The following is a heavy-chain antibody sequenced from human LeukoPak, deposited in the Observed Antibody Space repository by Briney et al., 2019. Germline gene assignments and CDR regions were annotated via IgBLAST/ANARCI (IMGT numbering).Heavy chain of an antibody. CDR1: GFTFTNYA. V-gene: IGHV3-23*01. D-gene: IGHD2-2*01. Sequence: GGSLRLSCAACGFTFTNYAMSWVRQTPGKGLEWGSDISGSGGSTYYADSAKGRFTISRDNSKNTLYLQMNSLRAKDTAVYYCACSKQYYYYYMDVWGKGTTVTVSS. CDR3: ACSKQYYYYYMDV. CDR2: ISGSGGST. J-gene: IGHJ6*03.